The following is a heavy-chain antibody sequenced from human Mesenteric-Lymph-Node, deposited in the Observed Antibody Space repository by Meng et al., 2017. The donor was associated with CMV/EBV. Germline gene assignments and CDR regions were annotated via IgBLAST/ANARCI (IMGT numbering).Heavy chain of an antibody. CDR1: GFTFSDHY. CDR2: IRNKAKSYTT. J-gene: IGHJ4*02. V-gene: IGHV3-72*01. D-gene: IGHD2-2*02. Sequence: GESLKISCAASGFTFSDHYMDWVRQAPEKGLEWVGRIRNKAKSYTTEYAASVKGRFTISRDDSKNSLYLQMNSLKTEDTAIYYCATLGYCSGTSCYTSGYWGQGTLVTVSS. CDR3: ATLGYCSGTSCYTSGY.